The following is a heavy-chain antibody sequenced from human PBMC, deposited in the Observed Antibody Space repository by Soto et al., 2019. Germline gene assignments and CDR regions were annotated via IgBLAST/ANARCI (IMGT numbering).Heavy chain of an antibody. CDR2: IHYSGST. CDR3: ARHEGNGNVWPLDY. J-gene: IGHJ4*02. D-gene: IGHD2-8*01. CDR1: GDSIGTTHSY. V-gene: IGHV4-39*01. Sequence: QVQLLESGPGLVKPSETLSLTCTVSGDSIGTTHSYWAWIRQSPGKGLEWIGNIHYSGSTYYMPSPRGPVTFTVDTSQNQFSLRLTSGTPEDTAVYYCARHEGNGNVWPLDYWGQGILVTVSS.